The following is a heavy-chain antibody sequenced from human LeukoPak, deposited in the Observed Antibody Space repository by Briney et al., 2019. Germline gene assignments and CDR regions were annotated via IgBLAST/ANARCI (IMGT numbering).Heavy chain of an antibody. J-gene: IGHJ4*02. Sequence: PGGSLRLPCTASGFTFGDYAMSWVRQAPGKGLDWIGFIRSKTSGGTTEYAASVKGRFTILRDDSKSIAYLQINSLKTEDTAVYYCTRGDGSGSYWGQGTLVTVSS. CDR1: GFTFGDYA. D-gene: IGHD1-26*01. CDR3: TRGDGSGSY. CDR2: IRSKTSGGTT. V-gene: IGHV3-49*04.